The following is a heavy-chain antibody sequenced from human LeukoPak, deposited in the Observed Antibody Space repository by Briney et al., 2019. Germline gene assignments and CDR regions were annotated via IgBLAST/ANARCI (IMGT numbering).Heavy chain of an antibody. CDR2: INPNSGGT. CDR1: GYTFTGYY. V-gene: IGHV1-2*02. J-gene: IGHJ4*02. Sequence: ASGKVSCKASGYTFTGYYMHWVRQPPGQGLEWMGWINPNSGGTNYAQKFQGRVTMTRDTSISTAYMELSRLRSDDTAVYYCAREDTAMDLDYWGQGTLVTVSS. D-gene: IGHD5-18*01. CDR3: AREDTAMDLDY.